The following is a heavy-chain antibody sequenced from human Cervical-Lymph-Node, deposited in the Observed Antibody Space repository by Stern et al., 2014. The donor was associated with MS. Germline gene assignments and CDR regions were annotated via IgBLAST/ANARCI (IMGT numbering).Heavy chain of an antibody. Sequence: QVQLVESGAEVKKPGSSVKVSCTASGGAFNTGPINWVRQARGRGHEWMGGIIPIFGTPNYAQRFKGRVTIGADEATNTAYMELSSLTSEDTAVYYCATPVSVTVGAMDVWGQGTAVTVSS. D-gene: IGHD2-21*02. CDR2: IIPIFGTP. CDR3: ATPVSVTVGAMDV. CDR1: GGAFNTGP. J-gene: IGHJ6*02. V-gene: IGHV1-69*01.